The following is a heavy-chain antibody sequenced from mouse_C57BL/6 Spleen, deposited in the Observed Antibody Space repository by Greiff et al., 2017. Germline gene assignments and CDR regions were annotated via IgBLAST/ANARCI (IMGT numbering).Heavy chain of an antibody. CDR3: AIYYDYDRGAWFAY. V-gene: IGHV1-4*01. Sequence: VKLVESGAELARPGASVKMSCKASGYTFTSYTMHWVKQRPGQGLEWIGYINPSSGYTKYNQKFKDKATLTADKSSSTAYMQLSSLTSEDSAVYYCAIYYDYDRGAWFAYWGQGTLVTVSA. J-gene: IGHJ3*01. CDR1: GYTFTSYT. CDR2: INPSSGYT. D-gene: IGHD2-4*01.